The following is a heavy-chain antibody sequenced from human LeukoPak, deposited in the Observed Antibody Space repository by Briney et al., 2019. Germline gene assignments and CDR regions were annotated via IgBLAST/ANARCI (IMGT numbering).Heavy chain of an antibody. CDR3: ARRYYDILTGYYDPFDY. Sequence: SETLSLTCSVSGGSISSYYWSWIRQPPGKGLEWIGSIYYSGSTYYNPSLKSRVTISVDTSKNQFSLKLSSVTAADTAVYYCARRYYDILTGYYDPFDYWGQGTLVTVSS. CDR2: IYYSGST. V-gene: IGHV4-59*05. J-gene: IGHJ4*02. CDR1: GGSISSYY. D-gene: IGHD3-9*01.